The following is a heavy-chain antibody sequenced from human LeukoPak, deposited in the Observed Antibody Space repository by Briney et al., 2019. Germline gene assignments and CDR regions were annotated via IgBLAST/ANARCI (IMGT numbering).Heavy chain of an antibody. J-gene: IGHJ3*01. CDR1: EFTFSGYW. Sequence: GGSLRLSCAASEFTFSGYWMNWVRQAPGKGPEWVSSISSSSSYIYYADSVKGRFAISRDNAKNSLYLQMNSLRAEDTAVYYCARDLNFEGGQGTMVTVSS. V-gene: IGHV3-21*01. CDR3: ARDLNFE. CDR2: ISSSSSYI.